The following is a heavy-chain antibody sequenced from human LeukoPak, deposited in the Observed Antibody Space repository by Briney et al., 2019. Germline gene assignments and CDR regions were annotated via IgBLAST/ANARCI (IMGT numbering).Heavy chain of an antibody. Sequence: ESLKISCQGSGYNFISNWIGWVRQTPGKGLEFLGIIYPHDSETIYSPSFQGQVTVSADKSISTAYLQWNSLKASDTAMYYCARVDRRGYSDYTAILPDYWGQGTLVTVSS. CDR3: ARVDRRGYSDYTAILPDY. CDR2: IYPHDSET. CDR1: GYNFISNW. J-gene: IGHJ4*02. V-gene: IGHV5-51*01. D-gene: IGHD5-12*01.